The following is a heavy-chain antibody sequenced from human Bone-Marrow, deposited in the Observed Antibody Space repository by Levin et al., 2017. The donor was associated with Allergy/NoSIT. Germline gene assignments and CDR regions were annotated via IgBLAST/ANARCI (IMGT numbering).Heavy chain of an antibody. J-gene: IGHJ4*02. CDR2: ISSDGSTN. CDR3: ARDLTYTSGWLDY. CDR1: GFTFSTYA. D-gene: IGHD6-19*01. Sequence: LSLTCAASGFTFSTYAMHWVRQAPGKGLQWVALISSDGSTNYYADSVKGRFTISRDDSKSTLFLQMNSLREEDTAVYYCARDLTYTSGWLDYWGQGTLVTVSS. V-gene: IGHV3-30-3*01.